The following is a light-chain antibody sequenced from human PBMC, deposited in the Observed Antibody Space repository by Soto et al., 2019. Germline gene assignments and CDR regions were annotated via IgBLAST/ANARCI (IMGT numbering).Light chain of an antibody. Sequence: DIQMTQSPSTLSASVGDRVTITCRASQSISSWLAWYQQKPGKVPKLLIYKASSLESGVPSRFSGSGSGTELTLTISSLQPDDFASYYCQQDKSYPTFGQGTKVEIK. J-gene: IGKJ1*01. CDR1: QSISSW. CDR2: KAS. CDR3: QQDKSYPT. V-gene: IGKV1-5*03.